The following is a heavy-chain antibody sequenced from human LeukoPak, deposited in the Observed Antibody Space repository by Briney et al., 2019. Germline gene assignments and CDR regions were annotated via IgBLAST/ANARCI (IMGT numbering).Heavy chain of an antibody. CDR2: ISGSGGST. J-gene: IGHJ6*03. V-gene: IGHV3-23*01. CDR3: ARSVYYYYYMDV. Sequence: PGGSLRLSCAASGFTFSSYAMSWVRQAPGKGLEWVSAISGSGGSTYYADSVKGRFTISRDNAKNTLFLQMNSLRAEDTAVYYCARSVYYYYYMDVWGKGTTVTISS. CDR1: GFTFSSYA.